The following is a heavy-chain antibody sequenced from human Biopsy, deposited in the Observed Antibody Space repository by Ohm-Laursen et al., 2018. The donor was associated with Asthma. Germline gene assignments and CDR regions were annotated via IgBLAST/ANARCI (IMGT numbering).Heavy chain of an antibody. J-gene: IGHJ3*02. CDR1: GISFRTYG. D-gene: IGHD3-22*01. CDR3: ARQSGQDYGDSSGFDI. CDR2: ISPDGRSA. Sequence: SLRLSCSASGISFRTYGMHWVRQAPGKGLEWVSTISPDGRSAHGPDSFRGRFTISRDNSRNRLYLQINRLTVEDSAVYFCARQSGQDYGDSSGFDIWGQGTKVAVSS. V-gene: IGHV3-NL1*01.